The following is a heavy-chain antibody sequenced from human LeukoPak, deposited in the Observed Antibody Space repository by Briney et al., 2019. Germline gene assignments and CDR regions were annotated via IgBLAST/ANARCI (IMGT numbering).Heavy chain of an antibody. J-gene: IGHJ4*02. CDR1: GYTFTGYY. Sequence: ASVKVSCKASGYTFTGYYMHGVRQAPGQGLEWMGIINPSGGSTSYAQKFQGRVTMTRDTSTSTVYMELSSLRSEDTAVYYCARDTVGATTGFDYWGQGTLVTVSS. V-gene: IGHV1-46*03. CDR2: INPSGGST. D-gene: IGHD1-26*01. CDR3: ARDTVGATTGFDY.